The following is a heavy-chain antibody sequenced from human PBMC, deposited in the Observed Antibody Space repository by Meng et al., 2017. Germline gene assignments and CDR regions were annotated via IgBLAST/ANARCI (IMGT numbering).Heavy chain of an antibody. CDR2: IKQDGSEK. V-gene: IGHV3-7*01. CDR1: GFTFSSYW. D-gene: IGHD3-10*01. Sequence: GESLKISCAASGFTFSSYWMSWVRQAPGKGLEWVANIKQDGSEKYYVDSVKGRFTISRDNAKNSLYLQMNSLRAEDTAVYYCARDRTLLWFGESPPYYFDYWGQGTLVTGSS. J-gene: IGHJ4*02. CDR3: ARDRTLLWFGESPPYYFDY.